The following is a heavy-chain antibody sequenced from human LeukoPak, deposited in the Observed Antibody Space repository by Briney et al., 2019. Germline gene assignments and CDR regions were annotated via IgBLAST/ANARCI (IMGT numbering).Heavy chain of an antibody. CDR2: IDPNSGDT. Sequence: GASVKVSCKASGYTFTGYYIHWVRQAPGQGLEWMGWIDPNSGDTNYAQKLQGRVTMTTDTSTSTAYMELRSLRSDDTAVYYCARVSIVGATQGWFDPWGQGTLVTVSS. CDR1: GYTFTGYY. CDR3: ARVSIVGATQGWFDP. J-gene: IGHJ5*02. D-gene: IGHD1-26*01. V-gene: IGHV1-2*02.